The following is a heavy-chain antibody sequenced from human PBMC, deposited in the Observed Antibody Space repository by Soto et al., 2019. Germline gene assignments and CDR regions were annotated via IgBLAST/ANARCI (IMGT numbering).Heavy chain of an antibody. J-gene: IGHJ3*02. CDR1: GGSISSYY. Sequence: SETLSLTCTVSGGSISSYYWSWIRQPPGKGLEWIGYIYYSGSTSYNPSLKSRVTISVDTSKNQFSLKLSSVTAADTAVYYCASSYGSGRAFDIWGQGTMVTVSS. CDR3: ASSYGSGRAFDI. CDR2: IYYSGST. V-gene: IGHV4-59*01. D-gene: IGHD3-10*01.